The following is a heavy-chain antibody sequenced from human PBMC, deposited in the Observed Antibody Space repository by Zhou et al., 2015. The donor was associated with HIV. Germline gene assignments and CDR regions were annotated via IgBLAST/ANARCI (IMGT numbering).Heavy chain of an antibody. Sequence: QVQLVQSGAEVKKPGSSVKVSCKASGGTFSSYAISWVRQAPGQGLEWMGGIIPIFGTANYAQKFQGRVTITADESTSTAYMELSSLRSEDTAVYYCARDESITIVSPAPQPGYGMDVVGTKGTTVHRLL. D-gene: IGHD3-10*01. CDR1: GGTFSSYA. V-gene: IGHV1-69*01. J-gene: IGHJ6*04. CDR3: ARDESITIVSPAPQPGYGMDV. CDR2: IIPIFGTA.